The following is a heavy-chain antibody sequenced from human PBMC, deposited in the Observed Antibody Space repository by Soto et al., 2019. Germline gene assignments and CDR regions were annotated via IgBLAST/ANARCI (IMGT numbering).Heavy chain of an antibody. D-gene: IGHD6-19*01. CDR2: IRSQKDGGAS. J-gene: IGHJ5*02. V-gene: IGHV3-15*05. CDR3: ATHWGAYNSGWP. Sequence: EVQLVESGGGLVRPGGSLRLSCAASGFDFSDAWMIWVRQAPGKSPEWAGRIRSQKDGGASEYAASVKGRFSISRDDSENTLYLQMTSLRAEDTAVYYCATHWGAYNSGWPWDQGTLVTVSS. CDR1: GFDFSDAW.